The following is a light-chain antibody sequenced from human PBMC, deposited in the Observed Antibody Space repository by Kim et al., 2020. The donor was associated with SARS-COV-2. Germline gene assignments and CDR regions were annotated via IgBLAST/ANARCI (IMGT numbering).Light chain of an antibody. CDR2: WAS. CDR3: QQFHTPPYT. CDR1: QSSLNTSTNKTC. J-gene: IGKJ2*01. V-gene: IGKV4-1*01. Sequence: RATINCKSSQSSLNTSTNKTCLTWYQQKPGQPPRMLFYWASMRQAGVPDRFSGSGSGTDFPLTISSLQPEDVAVYYCQQFHTPPYTFGQGTKLEI.